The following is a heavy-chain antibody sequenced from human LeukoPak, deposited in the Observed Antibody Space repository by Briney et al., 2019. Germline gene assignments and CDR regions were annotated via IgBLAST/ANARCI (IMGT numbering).Heavy chain of an antibody. Sequence: GGSLRLSCAASGFTFSSYATSWVRQAPGKGLEWVSAISGSGGSAYYADSVKGRVTISRDNSKNTLYPQMNSLRAEDTAVYYCAKDRYFDWLSYSPYYFDYWGQGTLVTVSS. CDR3: AKDRYFDWLSYSPYYFDY. CDR2: ISGSGGSA. V-gene: IGHV3-23*01. CDR1: GFTFSSYA. J-gene: IGHJ4*02. D-gene: IGHD3-9*01.